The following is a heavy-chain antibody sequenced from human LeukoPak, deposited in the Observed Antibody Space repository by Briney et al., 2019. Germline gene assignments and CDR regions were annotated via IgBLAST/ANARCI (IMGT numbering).Heavy chain of an antibody. Sequence: ASVKVSCKASGYTFTGYYMHWVRQAPGQGLEWMGRINPNSGGTNYAQKFQGRVTMTRDTSISTAYMELSRLRSDDTAVYYCAREYLGDYYDSSGYYPFDYWGQGTLVTVSS. J-gene: IGHJ4*02. CDR3: AREYLGDYYDSSGYYPFDY. D-gene: IGHD3-22*01. V-gene: IGHV1-2*06. CDR1: GYTFTGYY. CDR2: INPNSGGT.